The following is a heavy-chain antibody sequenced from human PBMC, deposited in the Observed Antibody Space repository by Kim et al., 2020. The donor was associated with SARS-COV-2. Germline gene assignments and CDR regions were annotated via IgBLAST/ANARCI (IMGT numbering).Heavy chain of an antibody. V-gene: IGHV1-46*01. Sequence: ASVKVSCKASGYTFTSYYMHWVRQAPGQGLEWMGIINPSGGSTSYAQKFKGRVTMTRDTSTSTVYMELSSLRYEDTAVYYCAREGPVVTSYDILTGDYYGMDVWGQGTTVTVSS. J-gene: IGHJ6*02. CDR2: INPSGGST. CDR3: AREGPVVTSYDILTGDYYGMDV. CDR1: GYTFTSYY. D-gene: IGHD3-9*01.